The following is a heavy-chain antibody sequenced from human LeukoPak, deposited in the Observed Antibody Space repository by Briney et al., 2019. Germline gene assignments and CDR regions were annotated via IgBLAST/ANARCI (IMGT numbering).Heavy chain of an antibody. CDR2: ISYDGSNK. CDR1: GFTFNNYG. CDR3: AREKPQYGSGSYYRY. V-gene: IGHV3-30*19. Sequence: PGGSLRLSCAASGFTFNNYGMHWVRQAPGKGLEWVAVISYDGSNKYYADSVKGRFTISRDNSKNTLYLQMNSLRAEDTAVYYCAREKPQYGSGSYYRYWGQGTLVTVSS. J-gene: IGHJ4*02. D-gene: IGHD3-10*01.